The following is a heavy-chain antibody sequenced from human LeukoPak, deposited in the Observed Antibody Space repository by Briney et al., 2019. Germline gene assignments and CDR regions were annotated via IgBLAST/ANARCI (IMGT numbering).Heavy chain of an antibody. CDR1: GFTVSSNY. J-gene: IGHJ3*01. Sequence: GGSLRLSCAASGFTVSSNYMTWVRQAPGKGLEWVSVIYSGGGTYYADSVKGRFTISRDSSENTLFLQMNTLRAEDTAMYYCARGISLVRGAMSGFDVWGQGTMVTVSS. V-gene: IGHV3-53*01. D-gene: IGHD3-10*01. CDR2: IYSGGGT. CDR3: ARGISLVRGAMSGFDV.